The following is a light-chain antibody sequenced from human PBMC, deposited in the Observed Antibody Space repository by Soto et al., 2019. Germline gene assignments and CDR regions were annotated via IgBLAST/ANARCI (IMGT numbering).Light chain of an antibody. CDR2: EAS. J-gene: IGLJ1*01. CDR3: CSNAPSSTYV. V-gene: IGLV2-23*01. CDR1: SSDVGSHNL. Sequence: QAVVTQPASVSGSPGQSITISCTGTSSDVGSHNLVSWYQQYPGKAPKLIISEASKRPSGVSNRFSGSKSGSTASLTISGLQAEDEADYYCCSNAPSSTYVFGTGTKLTVL.